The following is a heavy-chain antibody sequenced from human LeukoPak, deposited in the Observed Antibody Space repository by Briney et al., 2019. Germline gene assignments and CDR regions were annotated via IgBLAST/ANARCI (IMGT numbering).Heavy chain of an antibody. CDR3: ARGGYSYRLHY. D-gene: IGHD5-18*01. V-gene: IGHV4-34*01. J-gene: IGHJ4*02. CDR1: GGSFSGYY. CDR2: INHSGST. Sequence: SETLSLTCAVYGGSFSGYYWSWLRQPPGKGLEWIGEINHSGSTNYNPSLKSRVTISVDTSKNQFSLKLSSVTAADTAVYYCARGGYSYRLHYWGQGTLVTVSS.